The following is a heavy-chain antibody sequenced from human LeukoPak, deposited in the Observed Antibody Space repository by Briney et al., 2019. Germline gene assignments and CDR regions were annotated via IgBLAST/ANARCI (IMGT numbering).Heavy chain of an antibody. V-gene: IGHV4-34*01. CDR1: SGSFSGYY. D-gene: IGHD2-15*01. CDR3: ATTQDCSGGSCPLNWFDP. CDR2: INHSGRT. J-gene: IGHJ5*02. Sequence: PSETLSLTCAVYSGSFSGYYWSWIRQPPGKGLEWIGEINHSGRTTYNAPLKSRVTISIDTSKNQFSLKLRSVTAADTAMYYCATTQDCSGGSCPLNWFDPWGQGTLVTVSS.